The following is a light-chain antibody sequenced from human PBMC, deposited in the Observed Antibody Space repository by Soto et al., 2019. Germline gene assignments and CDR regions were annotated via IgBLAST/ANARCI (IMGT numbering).Light chain of an antibody. CDR2: AAS. Sequence: DIQMTQSPSSLSASVGDRVTITCRASQGISHYVAWYQQKPGEAPKLLISAASTLQSGVPSRFSGSGSGTDFTLTISSLQPEDFATYYCQQSYTTPTFGGGTKVEIK. J-gene: IGKJ4*01. CDR3: QQSYTTPT. V-gene: IGKV1-27*01. CDR1: QGISHY.